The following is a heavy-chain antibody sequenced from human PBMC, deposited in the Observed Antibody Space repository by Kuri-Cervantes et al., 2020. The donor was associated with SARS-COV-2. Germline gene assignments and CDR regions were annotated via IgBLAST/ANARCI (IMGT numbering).Heavy chain of an antibody. D-gene: IGHD3-3*01. J-gene: IGHJ6*03. V-gene: IGHV4-34*01. CDR3: ARGVRFLDPKYYYFYYYMDV. Sequence: SETLSLTCTVSGGSISNYYWGWIRQPPGKGLEWIGEINHGGGTNYNPSLMSRVTISVDTSKNQFSLKLRSVTAADTAVYYCARGVRFLDPKYYYFYYYMDVWGKGTTVTVSS. CDR2: INHGGGT. CDR1: GGSISNYY.